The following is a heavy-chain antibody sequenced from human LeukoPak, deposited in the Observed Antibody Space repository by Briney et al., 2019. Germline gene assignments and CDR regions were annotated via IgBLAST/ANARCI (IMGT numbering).Heavy chain of an antibody. J-gene: IGHJ4*02. V-gene: IGHV3-11*01. CDR3: AKASGSSWANEFDY. D-gene: IGHD6-13*01. CDR2: ISSSGNSI. Sequence: KPGGSLRLPCAASGFTFSDYYMSWIRQAPGKGLEWVSYISSSGNSIYYADSVKGRFTISRDNARNSLYLQMNSLRAEDTAVYYCAKASGSSWANEFDYWGQGTLVTVSS. CDR1: GFTFSDYY.